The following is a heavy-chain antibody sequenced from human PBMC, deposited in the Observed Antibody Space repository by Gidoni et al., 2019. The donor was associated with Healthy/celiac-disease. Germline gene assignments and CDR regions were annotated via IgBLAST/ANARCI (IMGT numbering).Heavy chain of an antibody. CDR2: IKSKTDGGTT. D-gene: IGHD2-21*02. Sequence: EVQLVESGGGLVKPGGSLRLSCAASGFTFSNAWMRWVRQAPGKGLEWVGRIKSKTDGGTTDYAAPVKGRFTISRDDSKNTLYLQMNSLKTEDTAVYYCTTDCSYGGDCYPPPPSDYWGQGTLVTVSS. CDR3: TTDCSYGGDCYPPPPSDY. J-gene: IGHJ4*02. V-gene: IGHV3-15*01. CDR1: GFTFSNAW.